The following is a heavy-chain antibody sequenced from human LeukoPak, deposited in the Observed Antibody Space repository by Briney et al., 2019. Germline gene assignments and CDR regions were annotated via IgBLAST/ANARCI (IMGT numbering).Heavy chain of an antibody. D-gene: IGHD2-15*01. CDR3: ARQYCSGGSCYSSY. CDR2: VSSSSSYI. J-gene: IGHJ4*02. CDR1: GFTFSSYS. Sequence: GGSLRLSCAASGFTFSSYSMNWVRQAPGKGLEWVSSVSSSSSYIYYADSVKGRFTISRDNAKNSLYLQMNSLRAEDTAVYYCARQYCSGGSCYSSYWGQGTLVTVSS. V-gene: IGHV3-21*01.